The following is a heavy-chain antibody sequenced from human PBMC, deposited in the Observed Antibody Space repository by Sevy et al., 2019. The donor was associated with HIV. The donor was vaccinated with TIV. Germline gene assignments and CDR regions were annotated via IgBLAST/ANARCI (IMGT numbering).Heavy chain of an antibody. J-gene: IGHJ6*02. CDR2: ISWNSGSI. D-gene: IGHD6-13*01. Sequence: GGSLRLSCAASGFTFDDYAMHWVRQAPGKGLEWVSGISWNSGSIGYADSVKGRFTISRDNARNSLYLQMNSLRAEDTALYYCAKDISSTGGMDVWGQGTTVTVSS. V-gene: IGHV3-9*01. CDR1: GFTFDDYA. CDR3: AKDISSTGGMDV.